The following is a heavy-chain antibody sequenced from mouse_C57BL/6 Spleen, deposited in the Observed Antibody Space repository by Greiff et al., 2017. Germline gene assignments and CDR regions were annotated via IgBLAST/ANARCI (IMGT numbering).Heavy chain of an antibody. CDR1: GYTFTSYG. CDR2: IYPGSGST. CDR3: AATGAPWFAY. Sequence: QVQLLQPGAELVKPGASVTLSCKASGYTFTSYGIHWVKQRPGQGLEWIGDIYPGSGSTNYNEKFKSKATLTVDTSSSTAYMQLSSLTSEDSAVYYCAATGAPWFAYWGQGTLVTVSA. V-gene: IGHV1-55*01. J-gene: IGHJ3*01. D-gene: IGHD4-1*02.